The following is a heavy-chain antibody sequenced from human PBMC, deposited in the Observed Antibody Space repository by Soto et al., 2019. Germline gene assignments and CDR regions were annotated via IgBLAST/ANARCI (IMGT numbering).Heavy chain of an antibody. Sequence: GGSLRLSCAASGFTFSSYAMHWVRQAPGKGLEWVAVISYDGSNKYYADSVKGRFTISRDNSKNTLYLQMNSLRAEDTAVYYCARDVLRFLEWYNNWFDPWGQGTLVTVSS. CDR3: ARDVLRFLEWYNNWFDP. CDR2: ISYDGSNK. CDR1: GFTFSSYA. D-gene: IGHD3-3*01. J-gene: IGHJ5*02. V-gene: IGHV3-30-3*01.